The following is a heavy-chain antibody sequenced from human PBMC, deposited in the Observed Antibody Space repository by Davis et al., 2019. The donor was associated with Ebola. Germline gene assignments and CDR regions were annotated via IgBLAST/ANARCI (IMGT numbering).Heavy chain of an antibody. D-gene: IGHD3-10*01. J-gene: IGHJ4*02. CDR3: ARDWFGETD. CDR1: GFTFSTYD. CDR2: TGTAGDT. V-gene: IGHV3-13*01. Sequence: GASLRLSCVASGFTFSTYDMHWVRQSTAKGLEWVSGTGTAGDTYYSGSVRGRFTISRDNAKNSLYLQMNSLRDEDTAVYYCARDWFGETDWGQGTQVTVSS.